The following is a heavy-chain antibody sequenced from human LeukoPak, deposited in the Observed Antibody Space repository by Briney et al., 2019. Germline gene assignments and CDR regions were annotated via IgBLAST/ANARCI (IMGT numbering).Heavy chain of an antibody. D-gene: IGHD2-2*01. CDR3: ARDFEESPAYASDI. Sequence: ASVKVSCKASGYTFTNYYMHWVRQAPGQGLEWMGIINPSGGSTSYAQKFQGRVTMTRDMSTSTVYMDLGSLRSEDTAVYYCARDFEESPAYASDIWGQGTMVTVSP. J-gene: IGHJ3*02. V-gene: IGHV1-46*01. CDR1: GYTFTNYY. CDR2: INPSGGST.